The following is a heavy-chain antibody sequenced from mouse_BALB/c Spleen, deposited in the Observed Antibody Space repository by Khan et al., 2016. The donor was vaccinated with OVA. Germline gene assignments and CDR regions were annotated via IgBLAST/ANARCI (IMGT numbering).Heavy chain of an antibody. CDR2: IWGDGST. D-gene: IGHD2-10*01. V-gene: IGHV2-6-7*01. Sequence: QVQLQQSGPGLVAPSQSLSITCTVSGFSLTGFGVNWVRQPPGKGLEWLGMIWGDGSTDYNSALKSRLNLSKDNSKSQVFLKMNSLQPNDTARYYCARAYYGNYREAMDYWGQGTSVTVSS. CDR1: GFSLTGFG. CDR3: ARAYYGNYREAMDY. J-gene: IGHJ4*01.